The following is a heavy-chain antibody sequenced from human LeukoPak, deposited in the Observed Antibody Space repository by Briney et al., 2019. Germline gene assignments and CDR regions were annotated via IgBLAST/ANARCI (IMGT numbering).Heavy chain of an antibody. Sequence: SETLSLTCTVSGGSISSYYWSWIRQPPGKGLEWIGYIYYSGSTNYNPSLKSRVTISVDTSKNQFSLKLSSVTAADTAVYYCARVVGASIDYWGQGTLVTVSS. D-gene: IGHD1-26*01. CDR1: GGSISSYY. CDR2: IYYSGST. V-gene: IGHV4-59*01. J-gene: IGHJ4*02. CDR3: ARVVGASIDY.